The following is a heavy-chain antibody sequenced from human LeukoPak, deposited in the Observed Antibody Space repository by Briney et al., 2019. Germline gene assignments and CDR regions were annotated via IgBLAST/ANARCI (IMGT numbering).Heavy chain of an antibody. CDR1: GFTFSSYW. V-gene: IGHV3-74*01. D-gene: IGHD6-19*01. CDR2: INTDGSST. Sequence: PGGSLRLSCAASGFTFSSYWMHWVRQAPGKGLVWVSRINTDGSSTSYADSVKGRFTISRDNSKNTLYLQVNSLRAEDTAVYYCAKDLRVAVGRGYFDYWGQGTLVTVSS. J-gene: IGHJ4*02. CDR3: AKDLRVAVGRGYFDY.